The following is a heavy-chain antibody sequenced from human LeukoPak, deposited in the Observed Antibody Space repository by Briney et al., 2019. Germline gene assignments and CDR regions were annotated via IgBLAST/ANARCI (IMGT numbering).Heavy chain of an antibody. J-gene: IGHJ4*02. V-gene: IGHV6-1*01. CDR2: TYYRSKWYN. CDR1: GDSVSSNSAA. CDR3: ARVQQLGQGFHY. D-gene: IGHD6-13*01. Sequence: SQTLSLTCAISGDSVSSNSAAWNWIRPSPPRGLEWLGRTYYRSKWYNDYALSVKSRISINPDTSKNQFSLQLNSVTPEDTAVYYCARVQQLGQGFHYWGLGTLVSVSS.